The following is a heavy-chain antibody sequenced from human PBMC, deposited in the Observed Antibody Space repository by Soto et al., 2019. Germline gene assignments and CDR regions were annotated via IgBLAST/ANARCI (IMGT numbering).Heavy chain of an antibody. J-gene: IGHJ3*02. Sequence: QVQLMESGGGVVQPGRSLRLSCAASGFTFSSSDIHWVRQAPGKGPEWVAHISIDKYRQYYADPVKGRFTGSRDNSKNTVSLQMTSLRPDDTDVYYCVRGPTSGAFDIWGHGTMVTVSS. V-gene: IGHV3-30*03. CDR2: ISIDKYRQ. CDR1: GFTFSSSD. CDR3: VRGPTSGAFDI. D-gene: IGHD1-26*01.